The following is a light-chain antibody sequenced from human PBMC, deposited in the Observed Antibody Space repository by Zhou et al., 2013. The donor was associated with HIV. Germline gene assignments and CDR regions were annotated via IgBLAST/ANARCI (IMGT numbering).Light chain of an antibody. CDR2: EVN. CDR3: GSYAGSSRWI. V-gene: IGLV2-8*01. Sequence: QSALTQPPSASGTPGQSVTISCTGTSSDVGGYNYVAWYQQHPGKVPKIMIYEVNKRPSGVPDRFSGSKSGNTASLTVSGLQAEDEAEYYCGSYAGSSRWIFGGGTELTVL. J-gene: IGLJ2*01. CDR1: SSDVGGYNY.